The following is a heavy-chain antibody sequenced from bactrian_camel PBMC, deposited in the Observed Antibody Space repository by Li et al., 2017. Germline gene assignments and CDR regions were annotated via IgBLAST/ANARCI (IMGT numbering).Heavy chain of an antibody. Sequence: HVQLVESGGGSVQAGGSLRLSCAASGYVPFSCSIAWYRQTPGKELEGVAVLDSDGSTSYAGSVKGRFTISQDNVKNTIYLQMNSLKPEDAAVYYCAADPNYSGGYYSELGYWGQGTQVTVS. CDR3: AADPNYSGGYYSELGY. V-gene: IGHV3S53*01. CDR2: LDSDGST. D-gene: IGHD2*01. J-gene: IGHJ6*01. CDR1: GYVPFSCS.